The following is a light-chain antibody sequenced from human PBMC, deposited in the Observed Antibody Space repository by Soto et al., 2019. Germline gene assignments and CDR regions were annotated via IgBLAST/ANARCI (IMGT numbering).Light chain of an antibody. CDR1: SSDVGSYTY. V-gene: IGLV2-14*01. J-gene: IGLJ1*01. CDR2: EVN. Sequence: QSALTQPASVSGSPRQSITISCTGASSDVGSYTYVSWYQQHPGKAPKLMIYEVNNRPSGVSNRFSGSKSGNTASLTISGLQAEDEADYYCSSYTSSSTLYVFGTGTKGTVL. CDR3: SSYTSSSTLYV.